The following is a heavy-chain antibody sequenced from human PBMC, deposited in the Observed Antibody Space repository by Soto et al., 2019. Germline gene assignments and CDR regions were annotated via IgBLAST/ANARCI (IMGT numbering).Heavy chain of an antibody. CDR3: AKDFRFFRLRFLEWFYGMDV. D-gene: IGHD3-3*01. J-gene: IGHJ6*02. Sequence: PGGSLRLSCAASGFTFSSYGMHWVRRAPGKGLEWVAVISYDGSNKYYADSVKGRFTISRDNSKNTLYLQMNSLRAEDTAVYYCAKDFRFFRLRFLEWFYGMDVWGQGTTVTVSS. V-gene: IGHV3-30*18. CDR1: GFTFSSYG. CDR2: ISYDGSNK.